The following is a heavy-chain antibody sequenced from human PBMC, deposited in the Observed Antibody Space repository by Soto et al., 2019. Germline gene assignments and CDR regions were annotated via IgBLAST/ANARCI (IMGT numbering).Heavy chain of an antibody. CDR2: TYYSGST. Sequence: SETLSLTCTVSGGSISSYYWSWIRQPPGKGLEWIGYTYYSGSTNYNPSLKSRVTISVDTSKNQFSLKLSSVTAADTAVYYCARHESTVAYNWFDPWGQGTLVTVSS. CDR1: GGSISSYY. V-gene: IGHV4-59*08. CDR3: ARHESTVAYNWFDP. J-gene: IGHJ5*02. D-gene: IGHD2-15*01.